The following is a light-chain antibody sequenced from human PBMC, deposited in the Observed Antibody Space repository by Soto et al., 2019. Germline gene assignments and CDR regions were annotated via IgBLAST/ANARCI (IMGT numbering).Light chain of an antibody. CDR3: QQRSNWPT. Sequence: EIVLTQSPATLSLSPGERATLSCRASQSVSSYLAWYQQKPGQAPRLLSYDASNRANGIPARFSGSGSGTYFTLTISSLEPEDFAVYYFQQRSNWPTFGGGTKVEIK. V-gene: IGKV3-11*01. J-gene: IGKJ4*01. CDR1: QSVSSY. CDR2: DAS.